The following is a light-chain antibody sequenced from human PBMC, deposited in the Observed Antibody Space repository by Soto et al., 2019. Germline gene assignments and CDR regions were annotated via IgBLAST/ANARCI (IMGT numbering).Light chain of an antibody. V-gene: IGKV1-39*01. CDR2: AAS. CDR3: QQSYSTT. CDR1: QSISSW. J-gene: IGKJ1*01. Sequence: DIQMTQSPSTLSASVGDRVTITCRASQSISSWLAWYQQKPGKAPKLLIYAASSLQSGVPSRFSGSGSGTDFTLTISSLQPEDFATYYCQQSYSTTFGQGTKVDI.